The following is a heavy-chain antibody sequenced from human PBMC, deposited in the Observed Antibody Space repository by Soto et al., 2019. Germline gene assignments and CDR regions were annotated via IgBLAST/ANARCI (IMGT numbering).Heavy chain of an antibody. CDR1: FTSYD. D-gene: IGHD6-19*01. V-gene: IGHV1-8*01. J-gene: IGHJ6*02. CDR3: ARGPGSSDWRFSYYYMDV. Sequence: QVQLVQSGAEVKKPGASVKVSCTFTSYDINWVRQAAGQGLEWMAWMNPNIGDTRYAQKFQGRVTMTRDTSKFTAYMELSNLRSEDTAVYYCARGPGSSDWRFSYYYMDVWDQGTTVTVSS. CDR2: MNPNIGDT.